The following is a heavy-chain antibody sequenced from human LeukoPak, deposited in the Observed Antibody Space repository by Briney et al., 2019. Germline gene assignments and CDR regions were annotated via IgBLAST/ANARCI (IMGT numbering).Heavy chain of an antibody. CDR2: IYPRDGST. V-gene: IGHV1-46*01. CDR3: ARDQEGFDY. J-gene: IGHJ4*02. CDR1: GYTFTCNY. Sequence: ASVKVSCKASGYTFTCNYIHWVRQAPGQGLEWMRMIYPRDGSTSYAQKFQGRVTVTTDTSTSTVHMELSGLRSEDTAVYYCARDQEGFDYWGQGTLVTVSS.